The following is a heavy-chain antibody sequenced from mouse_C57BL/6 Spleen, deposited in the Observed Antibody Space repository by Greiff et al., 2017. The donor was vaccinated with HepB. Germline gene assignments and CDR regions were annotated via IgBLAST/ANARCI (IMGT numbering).Heavy chain of an antibody. D-gene: IGHD3-2*02. CDR2: RGVGSGNT. CDR1: GEDLKDDE. Sequence: GEERGRKGEEGKRDGKEEGEDLKDDESTRGKKRTGQGREWIAMRGVGSGNTYYNEKFKGKATLTAEKSSSTAYMQLSSLTSEDSAVYFCARTETAQAEGPFAYWGQGTLVTVSA. J-gene: IGHJ3*01. CDR3: ARTETAQAEGPFAY. V-gene: IGHV1-76*01.